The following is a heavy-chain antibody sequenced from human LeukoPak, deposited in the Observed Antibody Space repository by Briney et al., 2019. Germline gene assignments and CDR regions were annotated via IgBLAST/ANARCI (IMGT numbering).Heavy chain of an antibody. V-gene: IGHV4-39*07. CDR2: IYYSGST. CDR3: AGGTGTTRPLYNWFDP. CDR1: GGSISSSSYY. D-gene: IGHD1-1*01. Sequence: PSETLSLTCTVSGGSISSSSYYWGWIRQPPGKGLEWIGSIYYSGSTYYNPSLKSRVTISVDTSKNQFSLKLSSVTAADTAVYYCAGGTGTTRPLYNWFDPWGQGTLVTVSS. J-gene: IGHJ5*02.